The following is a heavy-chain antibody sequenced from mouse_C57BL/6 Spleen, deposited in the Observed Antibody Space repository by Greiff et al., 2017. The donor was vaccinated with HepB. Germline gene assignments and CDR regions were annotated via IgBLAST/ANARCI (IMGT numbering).Heavy chain of an antibody. J-gene: IGHJ2*01. CDR2: ISDGGSYT. V-gene: IGHV5-4*03. CDR3: ASDYDGSRSYYFDY. Sequence: EVMLVESGGGLVKPGGSLKLSCAASGFTFSSYAMSWVRQTPEKRLEWVATISDGGSYTYYPDNVKGRFTISRDNAKDNLYLQMSHLRSEDTAMYYCASDYDGSRSYYFDYWGQGTTLTVSS. D-gene: IGHD1-1*01. CDR1: GFTFSSYA.